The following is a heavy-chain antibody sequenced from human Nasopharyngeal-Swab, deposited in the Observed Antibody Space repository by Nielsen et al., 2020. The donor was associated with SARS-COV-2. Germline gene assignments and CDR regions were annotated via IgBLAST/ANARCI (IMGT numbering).Heavy chain of an antibody. CDR2: INQSGST. D-gene: IGHD6-19*01. V-gene: IGHV4-34*01. Sequence: LRLSCAVYGGSFSGYYWTWTRQPPGKGLEWIGEINQSGSTNYSPSLKSRVTISVDTSKNQFSLKLSSVTAADTAVYYCAVSSGWFDYWGQGTLVTVSS. J-gene: IGHJ4*02. CDR1: GGSFSGYY. CDR3: AVSSGWFDY.